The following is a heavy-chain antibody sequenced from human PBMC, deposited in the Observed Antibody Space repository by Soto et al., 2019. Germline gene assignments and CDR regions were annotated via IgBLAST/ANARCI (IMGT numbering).Heavy chain of an antibody. CDR1: EFTVSGHA. V-gene: IGHV3-23*01. CDR3: APHVSCSGGSCQYDAFAI. Sequence: EVQVLESGGGLVQPGGSLRLSCEGSEFTVSGHAMTWIRQAPGKGPEWVSTITADGGTYYADSVKGRFAMSRDTSENSLYLQITSLGAEDTAAYYCAPHVSCSGGSCQYDAFAIRSQGTMVTVSS. CDR2: ITADGGT. J-gene: IGHJ3*02. D-gene: IGHD2-15*01.